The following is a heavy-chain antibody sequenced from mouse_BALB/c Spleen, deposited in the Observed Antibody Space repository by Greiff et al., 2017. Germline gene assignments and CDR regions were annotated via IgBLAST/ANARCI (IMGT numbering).Heavy chain of an antibody. J-gene: IGHJ4*01. V-gene: IGHV2-5-1*01. CDR1: GFSLTSYG. Sequence: VKLVESGPSLVQPSQSLSITCTVSGFSLTSYGVHWVRQSPGKGLEWLGVIWRGGSTDYNAAFMSRLSITKDNSKSQVFFKMNSLQADDTAIYYCAKMGDYAMDYWGQGTSVTVSS. CDR3: AKMGDYAMDY. CDR2: IWRGGST.